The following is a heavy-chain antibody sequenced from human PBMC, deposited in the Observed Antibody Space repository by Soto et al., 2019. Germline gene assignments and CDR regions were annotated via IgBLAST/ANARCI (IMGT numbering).Heavy chain of an antibody. Sequence: QVQLQESGPGLVKPSETLSLTCTVSGGSISSYYWSWIRQPPGKGLEWIGYIYYSGSTNYNPSLKSRVTISVDTSKNQFCLKLSSVTAADTAVYYCARQGRYYYDSSGAIDYWGQGTLVTVSS. CDR3: ARQGRYYYDSSGAIDY. CDR1: GGSISSYY. J-gene: IGHJ4*02. CDR2: IYYSGST. D-gene: IGHD3-22*01. V-gene: IGHV4-59*08.